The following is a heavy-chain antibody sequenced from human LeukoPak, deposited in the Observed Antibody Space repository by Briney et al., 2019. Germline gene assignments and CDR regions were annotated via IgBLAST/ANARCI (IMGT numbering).Heavy chain of an antibody. Sequence: SETLSLTCTVSGGSISSYYWSWIRQPPGKGLEWIGYIYTSGSTNYNPSLKSRVTISVDTSKNQFSLKLSSVTAADTAAYYCARATGGCFDYWGQGTLVTVSS. D-gene: IGHD2-8*02. CDR1: GGSISSYY. J-gene: IGHJ4*02. CDR3: ARATGGCFDY. CDR2: IYTSGST. V-gene: IGHV4-4*09.